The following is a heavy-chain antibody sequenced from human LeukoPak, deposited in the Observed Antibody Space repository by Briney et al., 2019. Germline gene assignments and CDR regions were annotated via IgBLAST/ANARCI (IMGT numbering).Heavy chain of an antibody. CDR2: ISAYNGNT. CDR1: GYTFTSYY. J-gene: IGHJ3*02. D-gene: IGHD2-15*01. V-gene: IGHV1-18*04. CDR3: ARDEDPKAFDI. Sequence: ASVKVSCKASGYTFTSYYMHWVRQAPGQGLEWMGWISAYNGNTNYAQKLQGRVTMTTDTSTSTAYMELRSLRSDDTAVYYCARDEDPKAFDIWGQGTMVTVSS.